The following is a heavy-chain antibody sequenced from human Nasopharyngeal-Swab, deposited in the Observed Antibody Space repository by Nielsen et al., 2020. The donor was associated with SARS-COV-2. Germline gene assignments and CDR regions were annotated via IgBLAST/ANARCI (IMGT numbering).Heavy chain of an antibody. J-gene: IGHJ6*02. V-gene: IGHV4-59*01. CDR1: GGSISSYY. CDR2: IYYSGST. CDR3: ARDLTVTTPYGMDV. Sequence: GSLRLSCTVSGGSISSYYWSRIRQPPGKGLEWIGYIYYSGSTNYNPSLKSRVTISVDTSKNQFSLKLSSVTAADTAVYYCARDLTVTTPYGMDVWGQGTTVTVSS. D-gene: IGHD4-17*01.